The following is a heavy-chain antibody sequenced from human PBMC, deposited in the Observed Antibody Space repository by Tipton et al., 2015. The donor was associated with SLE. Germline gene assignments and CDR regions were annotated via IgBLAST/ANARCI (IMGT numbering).Heavy chain of an antibody. D-gene: IGHD6-6*01. V-gene: IGHV3-66*01. CDR3: ASTRYSGSKLDY. J-gene: IGHJ4*02. CDR1: GLTVSSAY. Sequence: SLRLSCAASGLTVSSAYMTWVRRGPGKGVEWVSVICSGDSGYYADSVKGRFTISRDSSKNMVYLQMNRLRAEDTAVYYCASTRYSGSKLDYWGQGTLVTVSS. CDR2: ICSGDSG.